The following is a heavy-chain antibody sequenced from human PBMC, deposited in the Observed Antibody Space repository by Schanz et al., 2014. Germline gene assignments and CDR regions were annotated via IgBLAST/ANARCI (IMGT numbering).Heavy chain of an antibody. D-gene: IGHD2-2*02. Sequence: QVQLVQSGAEVKKPGSSMKVSCKASGGTFSTYTISWVRQAPGQGLEWMGRIIPILGIANYAQNFKGRVTIAADKSTSTAYMELTSLRSEDTAVYYCAGTYCSSTSCYTGYYYMDDWGKGTTVTVSS. V-gene: IGHV1-69*09. CDR1: GGTFSTYT. CDR2: IIPILGIA. J-gene: IGHJ6*03. CDR3: AGTYCSSTSCYTGYYYMDD.